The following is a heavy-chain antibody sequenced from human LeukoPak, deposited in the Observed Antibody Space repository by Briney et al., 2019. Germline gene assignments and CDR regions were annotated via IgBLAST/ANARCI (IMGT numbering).Heavy chain of an antibody. J-gene: IGHJ4*02. CDR1: GFTSTSYD. CDR3: ARDSYMFGSDY. CDR2: ISNGGGTI. Sequence: GGSLRLSCATSGFTSTSYDFNWARQAPGKGLEWVSYISNGGGTIYYADSVKGRFTIPRDNAKNSVFLQMNTLRAEDTAIYYCARDSYMFGSDYWGQGTLVTVSS. D-gene: IGHD3-10*02. V-gene: IGHV3-48*03.